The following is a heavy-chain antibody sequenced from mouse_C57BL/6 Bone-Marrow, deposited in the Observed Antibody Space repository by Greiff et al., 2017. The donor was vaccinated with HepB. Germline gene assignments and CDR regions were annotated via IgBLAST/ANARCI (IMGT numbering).Heavy chain of an antibody. J-gene: IGHJ2*01. CDR3: ARGITTVPYYCDY. D-gene: IGHD1-1*01. CDR2: INPSSGYT. Sequence: QVQLQQSGAELAKPGASVKLSCKASGYTFTSYWMHWVKQRPGQGLEWIGYINPSSGYTKYNQKFKDKATLTADKSSSTAYMQLSSLTYEDSAVYYCARGITTVPYYCDYWGQGTTLTVSS. CDR1: GYTFTSYW. V-gene: IGHV1-7*01.